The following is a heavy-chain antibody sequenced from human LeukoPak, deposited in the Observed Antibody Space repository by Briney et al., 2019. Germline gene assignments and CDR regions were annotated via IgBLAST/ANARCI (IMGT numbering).Heavy chain of an antibody. CDR2: IYYSGST. CDR1: GGSISSYY. V-gene: IGHV4-59*12. Sequence: SETLSLTCTVSGGSISSYYWSWLRQPPGKGLEWIGYIYYSGSTNYNPSLKSRVTISVDRSKNQFSLKLSSVTAADTAVYYCARGDYGVAFDIWGQGTMVTVSS. D-gene: IGHD4-17*01. CDR3: ARGDYGVAFDI. J-gene: IGHJ3*02.